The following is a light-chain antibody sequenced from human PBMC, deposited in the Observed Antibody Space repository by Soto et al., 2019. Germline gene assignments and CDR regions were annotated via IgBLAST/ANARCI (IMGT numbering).Light chain of an antibody. Sequence: DIHMTHSPSTLSASVFDIATITFLASESISSWLAWYQQKPVQAPKLLIYDASSLESGVPSRFSGSGSGTDFTLTISSLQADDFATYYCQQYNSFWTFGQGTKVDIK. CDR2: DAS. J-gene: IGKJ1*01. CDR1: ESISSW. V-gene: IGKV1-5*01. CDR3: QQYNSFWT.